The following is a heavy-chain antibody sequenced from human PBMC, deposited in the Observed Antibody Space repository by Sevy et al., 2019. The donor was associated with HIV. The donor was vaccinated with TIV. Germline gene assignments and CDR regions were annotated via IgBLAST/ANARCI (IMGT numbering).Heavy chain of an antibody. V-gene: IGHV3-21*01. CDR2: ISSSSSYI. D-gene: IGHD6-6*01. Sequence: GGSLRLSCAASGFTFSSYSMNWVRQAPGKGLEWVSSISSSSSYIYYADSVKGRFTISRDNAKNSLYLQMNSLRAEDTAVYYCARDGATGIAARPFSGDGMDVWGQGTTVTVSS. CDR3: ARDGATGIAARPFSGDGMDV. J-gene: IGHJ6*02. CDR1: GFTFSSYS.